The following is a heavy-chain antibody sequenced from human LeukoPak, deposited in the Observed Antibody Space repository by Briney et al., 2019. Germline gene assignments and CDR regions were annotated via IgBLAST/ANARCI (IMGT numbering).Heavy chain of an antibody. J-gene: IGHJ4*02. V-gene: IGHV3-48*02. CDR2: ISSSSSTI. CDR3: ARAANIKQVVILGY. D-gene: IGHD3-22*01. Sequence: GGSLRLSCAASGFTFSSYWMHWVRQAPGKGLEWVSYISSSSSTIYYADSVKGRFTISRDNAKNSLYLQMNSPRDEDTAVYYCARAANIKQVVILGYWGQGTLVTVSS. CDR1: GFTFSSYW.